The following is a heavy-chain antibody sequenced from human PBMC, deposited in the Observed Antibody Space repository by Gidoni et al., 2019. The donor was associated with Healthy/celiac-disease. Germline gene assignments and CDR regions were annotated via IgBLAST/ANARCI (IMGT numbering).Heavy chain of an antibody. Sequence: QLQLQESGPGLVKPSETLSLTCTVAGGSISSSSYYWGWIRQPPGKGLEWIGSIYYSGSTYYNPSLKSRVTISVDTSKNQFSLKLSSVTAADTAVYYCARHGDRGAAAWWFDPWGQGTLVTVSS. J-gene: IGHJ5*02. D-gene: IGHD6-13*01. CDR2: IYYSGST. V-gene: IGHV4-39*01. CDR1: GGSISSSSYY. CDR3: ARHGDRGAAAWWFDP.